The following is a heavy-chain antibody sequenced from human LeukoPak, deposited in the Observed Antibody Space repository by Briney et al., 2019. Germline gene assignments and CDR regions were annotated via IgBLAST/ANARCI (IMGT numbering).Heavy chain of an antibody. V-gene: IGHV4-59*01. CDR3: ARDSDYGDLRWNY. J-gene: IGHJ4*02. CDR1: GDSINNNY. Sequence: SETLSLTCTVSGDSINNNYWSWIRQPPGKGLEWIGYIYDSGSTKYNSSLKSRVTISVDTSKNQFSLKLTSVTAADTAVYYCARDSDYGDLRWNYWGQGTLVIVSS. D-gene: IGHD4-17*01. CDR2: IYDSGST.